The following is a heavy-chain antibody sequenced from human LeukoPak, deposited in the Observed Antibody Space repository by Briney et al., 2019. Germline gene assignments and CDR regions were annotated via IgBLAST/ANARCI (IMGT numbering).Heavy chain of an antibody. Sequence: SETLSLTCTVSGGSISSYYWSWIRQPPGKGLEWIGYIYYSGTTNYNPSLKSRVTISVDTSKNQFSLKLSSVTAADTAVYYCARASVRYCSGGSCYSGGWFDPWGQGTLVTVSS. J-gene: IGHJ5*02. D-gene: IGHD2-15*01. CDR3: ARASVRYCSGGSCYSGGWFDP. CDR2: IYYSGTT. CDR1: GGSISSYY. V-gene: IGHV4-59*01.